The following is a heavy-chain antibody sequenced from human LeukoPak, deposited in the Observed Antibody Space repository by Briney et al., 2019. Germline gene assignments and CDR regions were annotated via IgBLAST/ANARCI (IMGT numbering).Heavy chain of an antibody. J-gene: IGHJ1*01. Sequence: GASVKVSCKASGYTFTSYGISWVRQAPGQGLEWMGWISAYNGNTNYAQKLQGRVTMTTDTSTSTAYMELSSLSSEDTAVYYCATPGVHYDPSGYYPFQHWGQGTLVTVSS. CDR3: ATPGVHYDPSGYYPFQH. CDR2: ISAYNGNT. V-gene: IGHV1-18*01. D-gene: IGHD3-22*01. CDR1: GYTFTSYG.